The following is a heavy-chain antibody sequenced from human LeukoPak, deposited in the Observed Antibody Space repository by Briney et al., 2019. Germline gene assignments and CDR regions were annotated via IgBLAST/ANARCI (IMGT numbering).Heavy chain of an antibody. CDR2: IIPIFGTA. D-gene: IGHD6-6*01. Sequence: SVKVSXKASGGTFSSYAISWVRQAPGQGLEWMGGIIPIFGTANYAQKFQGRVTITADESTSTAYMELSSLRSEDTAVYYCAREASSIAAPWGQGTLVTVSS. V-gene: IGHV1-69*13. J-gene: IGHJ5*02. CDR3: AREASSIAAP. CDR1: GGTFSSYA.